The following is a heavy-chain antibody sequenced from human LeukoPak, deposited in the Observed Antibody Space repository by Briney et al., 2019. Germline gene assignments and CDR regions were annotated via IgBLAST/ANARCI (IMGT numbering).Heavy chain of an antibody. Sequence: ASVKVSCKASGYTFTSYGISWVRQAPGQGLEWMGWISAYNGNTNYAQKLQGRVTMTTDTSTSTAYVELRSLRSDDTAVYYCARYLRSLSWYFDLWGRGTLVTVSS. V-gene: IGHV1-18*04. CDR3: ARYLRSLSWYFDL. D-gene: IGHD4-17*01. CDR1: GYTFTSYG. CDR2: ISAYNGNT. J-gene: IGHJ2*01.